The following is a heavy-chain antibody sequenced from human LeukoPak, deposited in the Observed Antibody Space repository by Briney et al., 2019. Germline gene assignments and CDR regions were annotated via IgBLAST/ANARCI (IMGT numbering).Heavy chain of an antibody. CDR3: ARVGDGYNYEDAFDI. CDR2: TFSGGST. D-gene: IGHD5-24*01. CDR1: GFTFSSYW. V-gene: IGHV3-66*01. Sequence: GGSLRLSCAASGFTFSSYWMSWVRQAPGKGLEWVSVTFSGGSTYYADSVKGRFSISRDNSKNTLYLQMNRLRAEDTAVYYCARVGDGYNYEDAFDIWGQGTMVTVSS. J-gene: IGHJ3*02.